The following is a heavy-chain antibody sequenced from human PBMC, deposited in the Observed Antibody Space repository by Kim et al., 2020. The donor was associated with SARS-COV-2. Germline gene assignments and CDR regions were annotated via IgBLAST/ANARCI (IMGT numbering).Heavy chain of an antibody. CDR2: INIADGNT. J-gene: IGHJ4*02. CDR1: GYTFSNNG. V-gene: IGHV1-3*04. D-gene: IGHD3-10*01. CDR3: ARGGPFSGSGSPFDF. Sequence: ASVKVSCKASGYTFSNNGMDWVRQAPGQRLEWMGWINIADGNTEYSEKFYDRLTITRDTSASATYLELNRLTSEDSAVYYCARGGPFSGSGSPFDFWGQG.